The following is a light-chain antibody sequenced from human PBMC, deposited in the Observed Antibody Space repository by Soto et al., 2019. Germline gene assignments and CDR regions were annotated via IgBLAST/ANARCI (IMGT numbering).Light chain of an antibody. V-gene: IGKV3-15*01. Sequence: ETVMTQSPATLSVSPGERATLSCRASQSVNSNLAWYQQKLGQAPRVLIYGASTRATGIPDRFSGSGSGTEFILTISSLQSEDFAVYYCQQYNSWPLTFGGGTKVEIK. CDR3: QQYNSWPLT. CDR2: GAS. CDR1: QSVNSN. J-gene: IGKJ4*01.